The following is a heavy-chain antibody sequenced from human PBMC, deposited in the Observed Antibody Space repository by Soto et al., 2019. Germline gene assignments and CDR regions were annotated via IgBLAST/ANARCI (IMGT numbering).Heavy chain of an antibody. D-gene: IGHD3-16*02. CDR3: ARRVINDYVWGSYRSGSPFDY. Sequence: SETLSLTCAVYGGSFSGYYWSWIRQPPGKGLEWIGEINHSGSTNYNPSLKSRVTISVDTSKNQFSLKLSSVTAADTAVYYCARRVINDYVWGSYRSGSPFDYWGRGTLVTVSS. V-gene: IGHV4-34*01. CDR1: GGSFSGYY. CDR2: INHSGST. J-gene: IGHJ4*02.